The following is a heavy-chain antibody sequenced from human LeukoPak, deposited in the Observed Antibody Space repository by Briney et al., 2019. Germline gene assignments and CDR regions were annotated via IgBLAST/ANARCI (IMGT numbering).Heavy chain of an antibody. CDR1: GGSISSYY. CDR3: ARLLNTVKWPYYYYGMDV. CDR2: IYTSGST. D-gene: IGHD4-4*01. Sequence: SETLSLTCTVSGGSISSYYWSWIRQPAGKGLEWIGRIYTSGSTNYNPSLKSRVTMSVDTSKNQFSLKLSSVTAADTAVYYCARLLNTVKWPYYYYGMDVWGQGTTVTVSS. V-gene: IGHV4-4*07. J-gene: IGHJ6*02.